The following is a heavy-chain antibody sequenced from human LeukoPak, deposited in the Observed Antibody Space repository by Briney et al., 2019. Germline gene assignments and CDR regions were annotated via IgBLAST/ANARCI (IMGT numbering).Heavy chain of an antibody. Sequence: GRPLRLSCAASGFTFYDYAMHWVRQAPGKGVEWVSGINWNSGSIGYADSVKGRFTISRDNAENSLYLQMNSLRAEDTALYYCAKDLRAYNYGLDYWGQGTLVTVSS. D-gene: IGHD5-18*01. CDR2: INWNSGSI. V-gene: IGHV3-9*01. CDR1: GFTFYDYA. J-gene: IGHJ4*02. CDR3: AKDLRAYNYGLDY.